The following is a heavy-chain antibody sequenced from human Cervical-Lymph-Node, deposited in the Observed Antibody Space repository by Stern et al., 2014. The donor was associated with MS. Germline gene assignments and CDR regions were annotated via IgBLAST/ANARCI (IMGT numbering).Heavy chain of an antibody. CDR1: GFTFSSSG. V-gene: IGHV3-33*01. CDR2: IWYDGSNT. D-gene: IGHD4-23*01. J-gene: IGHJ1*01. CDR3: AREGGNTAEYFQH. Sequence: VQLEESGGGVVQPGRALRLAWAASGFTFSSSGMHWVRQAPGKGLEWLAIIWYDGSNTYYADSVKGRFTISRDNSKNTLYLQMNSLRAEDTAVYYCAREGGNTAEYFQHWGQGTLVTVSS.